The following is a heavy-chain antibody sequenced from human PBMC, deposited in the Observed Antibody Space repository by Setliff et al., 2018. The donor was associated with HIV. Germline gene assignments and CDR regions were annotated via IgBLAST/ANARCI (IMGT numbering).Heavy chain of an antibody. V-gene: IGHV4-4*02. CDR2: IYHSGTI. J-gene: IGHJ5*02. CDR3: ASSRGFYALPS. Sequence: SLTCAVSGASISSTNWWTWVRQSPGEGLEWIGEIYHSGTIYYNPSLKSRVTISLDKSNNQFSLNLRSVTAADTAVYYCASSRGFYALPSWGQGTLVTVSS. CDR1: GASISSTNW. D-gene: IGHD3-22*01.